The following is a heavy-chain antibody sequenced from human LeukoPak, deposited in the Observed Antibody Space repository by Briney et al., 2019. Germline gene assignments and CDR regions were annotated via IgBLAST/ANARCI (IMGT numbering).Heavy chain of an antibody. J-gene: IGHJ5*02. V-gene: IGHV1-2*02. CDR3: ARDPSGSYDSTP. D-gene: IGHD1-26*01. Sequence: GASVKVSCKASGGTFSSYAISWVRQAPGQGLEWMGWINPNSGGTNYAQKFQGRVTMTRDTSISTAYMELSRLRSDDTAVYYRARDPSGSYDSTPWGQGTLVTVSS. CDR2: INPNSGGT. CDR1: GGTFSSYA.